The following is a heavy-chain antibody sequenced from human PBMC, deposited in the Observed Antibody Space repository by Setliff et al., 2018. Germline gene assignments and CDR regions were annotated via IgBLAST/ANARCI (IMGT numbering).Heavy chain of an antibody. D-gene: IGHD1-26*01. CDR3: AGDRSLGATRRLAF. Sequence: ASVKVSCKASGYTFNSYGISWVRQAPGQGLEWMGWISVYNGYIVYAQKLQGRVTMTTDTSTGTAYMELRSLTSDDSAVYYCAGDRSLGATRRLAFWGQGTLVTVSS. J-gene: IGHJ4*02. CDR1: GYTFNSYG. CDR2: ISVYNGYI. V-gene: IGHV1-18*01.